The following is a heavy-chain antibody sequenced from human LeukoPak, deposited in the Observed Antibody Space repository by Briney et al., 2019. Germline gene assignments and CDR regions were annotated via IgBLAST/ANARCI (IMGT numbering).Heavy chain of an antibody. D-gene: IGHD5-18*01. CDR3: AREQGPDTSMERSFDY. Sequence: GGTLRLSCAASGFTFNSHAMHWVRQAPGKGLEWAAVISYDGSKKYYGDSVKGRFTMSRHNSKNTLYLHMNSLRAEDTAVYYCAREQGPDTSMERSFDYWGQGTLVTVSS. V-gene: IGHV3-30*04. CDR1: GFTFNSHA. CDR2: ISYDGSKK. J-gene: IGHJ4*02.